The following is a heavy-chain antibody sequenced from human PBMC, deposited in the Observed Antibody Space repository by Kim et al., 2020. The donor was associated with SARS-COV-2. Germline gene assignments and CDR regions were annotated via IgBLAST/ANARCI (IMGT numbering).Heavy chain of an antibody. D-gene: IGHD6-19*01. V-gene: IGHV4-59*01. Sequence: NYNPSLKSRVTLSVDTSKNQFSLKLSSVTAADTAVYYCAVAGTGRGFDYWGQGTLVTVSS. J-gene: IGHJ4*02. CDR3: AVAGTGRGFDY.